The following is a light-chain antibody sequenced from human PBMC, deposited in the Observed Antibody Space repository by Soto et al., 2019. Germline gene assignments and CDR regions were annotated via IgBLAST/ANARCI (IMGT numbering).Light chain of an antibody. CDR1: SSDVGGYNY. V-gene: IGLV2-14*01. Sequence: QAVVTQPASVSGSPGQSITISCTGTSSDVGGYNYVSWYQQHPGKAPKLMIYEVSNRPSGVFNRFSGSKSGNTASLTISGLQADDEADYYCSSYTSSSTLVFGTGTKLTVL. CDR2: EVS. J-gene: IGLJ1*01. CDR3: SSYTSSSTLV.